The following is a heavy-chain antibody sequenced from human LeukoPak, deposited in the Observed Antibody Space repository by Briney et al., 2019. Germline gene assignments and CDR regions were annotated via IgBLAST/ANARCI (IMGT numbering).Heavy chain of an antibody. CDR2: IGPHSTFT. CDR1: GFTFTDHY. Sequence: ASMKVSCKSSGFTFTDHYIHWVRQGPGQGLEWMGYIGPHSTFTSSPQEFQGRVTMTRDASMSTAYMELTRLTADDTAVYYCVREGEGPLSKDFDYWGQGTLVTVSS. CDR3: VREGEGPLSKDFDY. J-gene: IGHJ4*02. V-gene: IGHV1-2*02. D-gene: IGHD2/OR15-2a*01.